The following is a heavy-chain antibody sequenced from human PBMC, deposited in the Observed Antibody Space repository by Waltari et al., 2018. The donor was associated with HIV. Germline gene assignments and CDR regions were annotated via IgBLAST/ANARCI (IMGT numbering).Heavy chain of an antibody. V-gene: IGHV7-4-1*02. CDR1: GYTFTRFP. Sequence: QVQLVQSGSEFKKPGASGKVSCTASGYTFTRFPLRWVRQAPGQGLEWMGWLDTDTGNPTYAQGFTGRFVLSLDTSVSTAYLQISSLKAEDTAVYYCARRDASGWFSFDYWGQGTLVTVSS. D-gene: IGHD6-19*01. J-gene: IGHJ4*02. CDR2: LDTDTGNP. CDR3: ARRDASGWFSFDY.